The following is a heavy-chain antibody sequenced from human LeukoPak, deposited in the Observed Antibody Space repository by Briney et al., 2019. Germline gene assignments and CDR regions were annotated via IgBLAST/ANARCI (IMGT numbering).Heavy chain of an antibody. Sequence: PGRSLGLSCAASGFAFITYTMVWLRQAPGKGLEGVTFISYDGGNEDYADSVKGRFTISRDNSKNTLYLQMTSLRTEDTAVYYCATPREGNSRDFDYWGQGTLVTVSS. CDR3: ATPREGNSRDFDY. V-gene: IGHV3-30-3*01. D-gene: IGHD3-10*01. J-gene: IGHJ4*02. CDR2: ISYDGGNE. CDR1: GFAFITYT.